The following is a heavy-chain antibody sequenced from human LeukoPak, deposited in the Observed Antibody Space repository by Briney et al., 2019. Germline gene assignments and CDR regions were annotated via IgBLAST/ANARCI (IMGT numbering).Heavy chain of an antibody. D-gene: IGHD3-22*01. CDR1: GFTFSTYA. J-gene: IGHJ4*02. Sequence: PGRSLKLSCVASGFTFSTYAMHGVRQAPGKGLEWVTVISYDGSKKYYADSVKGRFTISRDNSKNTLYLQVDSLRPEDTAVYYCAKPYDSSLYTNLDYWGQGTLVTVSS. V-gene: IGHV3-30-3*02. CDR2: ISYDGSKK. CDR3: AKPYDSSLYTNLDY.